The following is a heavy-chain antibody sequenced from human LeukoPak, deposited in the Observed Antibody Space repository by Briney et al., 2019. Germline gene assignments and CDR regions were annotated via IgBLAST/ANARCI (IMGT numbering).Heavy chain of an antibody. CDR1: GFIFRNYG. V-gene: IGHV3-33*07. D-gene: IGHD6-19*01. J-gene: IGHJ4*02. Sequence: QPGGSLRLSCAASGFIFRNYGMYWVRQAPGKGLEWVSGIWHDGSAEFYADSVKGRFSISRDDSKNTVYLQMNSLRVEDTALYYCARDSRGGWSGYFDLWGQGIVVTVSS. CDR3: ARDSRGGWSGYFDL. CDR2: IWHDGSAE.